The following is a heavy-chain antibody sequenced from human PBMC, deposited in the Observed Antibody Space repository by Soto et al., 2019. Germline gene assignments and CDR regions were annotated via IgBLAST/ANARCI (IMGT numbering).Heavy chain of an antibody. V-gene: IGHV1-69*12. J-gene: IGHJ4*02. CDR1: GGTFSSYA. CDR3: ASLRSRVAGSNSDY. Sequence: QVQLVQSGAEVKKPGSSVKVSCKASGGTFSSYAISWVRQAPGQGLEWMGGIIPIFGTANYAQKSQGRVTITADESTSTAYMELSSLSSEDTAVYYCASLRSRVAGSNSDYWGQGTLVTVSS. D-gene: IGHD6-19*01. CDR2: IIPIFGTA.